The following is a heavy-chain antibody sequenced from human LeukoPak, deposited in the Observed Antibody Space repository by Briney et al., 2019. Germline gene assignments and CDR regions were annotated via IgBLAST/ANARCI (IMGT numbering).Heavy chain of an antibody. Sequence: PSQTLSLTCAVSGGSISSGGYSWSWIRQPPGKGLEWIGYIYHSGSTYYNPSLKSRVTISVDGSKNQFSLKLSSVTAADTAVYYCARGASRGRWFDPWGQGTLVTVSS. D-gene: IGHD6-6*01. CDR2: IYHSGST. CDR3: ARGASRGRWFDP. J-gene: IGHJ5*02. CDR1: GGSISSGGYS. V-gene: IGHV4-30-2*01.